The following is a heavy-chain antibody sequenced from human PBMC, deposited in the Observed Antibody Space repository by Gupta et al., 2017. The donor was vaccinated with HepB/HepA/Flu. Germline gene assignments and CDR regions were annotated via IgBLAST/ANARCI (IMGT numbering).Heavy chain of an antibody. CDR1: GFGFRNYA. J-gene: IGHJ4*02. V-gene: IGHV3-23*01. CDR2: ISGSGGNT. Sequence: EVQLLQSGGGLAQPGGSLGLSCAGSGFGFRNYAMNWVRQAPGKGLEWVSSISGSGGNTYYIAAVKGRFTVSRDNSKNTVYLQLDSLRAEDTAIYYCAKDLYDSSGYYLDHWGQGTLVTVAS. CDR3: AKDLYDSSGYYLDH. D-gene: IGHD3-22*01.